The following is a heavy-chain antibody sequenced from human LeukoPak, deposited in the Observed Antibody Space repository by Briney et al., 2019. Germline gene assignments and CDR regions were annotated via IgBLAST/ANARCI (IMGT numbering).Heavy chain of an antibody. Sequence: ASVKVSCKASGYTFTSYAMNWVPQAPGQGLEWMGWINTNTGNPTYAQGFTGRFVFSLDTSVSTAYLQISSLKAEDTAVYYCARGPYYDILTGYYSPGWVSRASCWGQGTLVTVSS. D-gene: IGHD3-9*01. CDR2: INTNTGNP. J-gene: IGHJ4*02. V-gene: IGHV7-4-1*02. CDR3: ARGPYYDILTGYYSPGWVSRASC. CDR1: GYTFTSYA.